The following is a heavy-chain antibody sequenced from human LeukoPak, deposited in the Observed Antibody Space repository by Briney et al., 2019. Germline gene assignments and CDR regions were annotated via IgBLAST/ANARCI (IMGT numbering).Heavy chain of an antibody. V-gene: IGHV1-8*01. J-gene: IGHJ5*02. CDR3: ARRRPPMIGNWFDP. CDR2: MNPNSGNT. Sequence: ASVKVSCKASGYTFTSYDINWVRQATGQGLEWMGWMNPNSGNTGYAQKFQGRVTMTRNTSISTAYMELSSLRSEDTAVYYCARRRPPMIGNWFDPCGQGTLVTVSS. CDR1: GYTFTSYD. D-gene: IGHD3-16*01.